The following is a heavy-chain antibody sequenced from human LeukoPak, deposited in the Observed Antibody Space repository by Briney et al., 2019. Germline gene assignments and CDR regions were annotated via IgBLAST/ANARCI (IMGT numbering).Heavy chain of an antibody. Sequence: GASVRVSCKASGYTFTGYYMHWVRQAPGQGLEWMGWINPNSGGTNYAQKFQGRVTMTRDTSISTAYMELSRLRSDDTAVYYCARVRGDGSGSYSSYYYYYMDVWGKGTTVTVCS. CDR1: GYTFTGYY. D-gene: IGHD3-10*01. V-gene: IGHV1-2*02. CDR2: INPNSGGT. CDR3: ARVRGDGSGSYSSYYYYYMDV. J-gene: IGHJ6*03.